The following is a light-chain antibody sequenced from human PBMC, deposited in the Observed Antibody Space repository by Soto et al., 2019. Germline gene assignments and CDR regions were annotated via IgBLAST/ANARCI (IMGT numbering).Light chain of an antibody. V-gene: IGKV3-11*01. CDR1: QSVSSY. CDR2: DAS. Sequence: EIGLTQSPATVSLSPGERATLSCRASQSVSSYLAWYQLKPGQAPRLLIYDASNRAPGFPARFSGSGSGTDFTLTISSLQPADFATYYCQQTYSTSPVPFGPGTKVDT. J-gene: IGKJ3*01. CDR3: QQTYSTSPVP.